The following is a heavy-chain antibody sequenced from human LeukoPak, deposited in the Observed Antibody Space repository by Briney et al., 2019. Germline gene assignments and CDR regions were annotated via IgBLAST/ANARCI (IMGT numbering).Heavy chain of an antibody. V-gene: IGHV3-30*18. CDR3: AKGMVRGPYYYYGMDV. D-gene: IGHD3-10*01. Sequence: PGRSLRLSCAASGFTFSSYGMHWVRQAPGKGLEWVAVISCDGSNKYYADSVKGRFTISRDNSKNTLYLQMNSLRAEDTAVYYCAKGMVRGPYYYYGMDVWGKGTTVTVSS. J-gene: IGHJ6*04. CDR2: ISCDGSNK. CDR1: GFTFSSYG.